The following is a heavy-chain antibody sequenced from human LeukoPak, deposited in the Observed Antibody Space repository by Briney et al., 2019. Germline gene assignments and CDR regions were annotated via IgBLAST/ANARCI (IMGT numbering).Heavy chain of an antibody. Sequence: GGSLRLSCAASGFTFSSYSMNWVRQAPGKGLEWASSISSSSYIYYADSVKGRFTISRDNAKNSLYLQMNSLRAEDTAVYYCARVASSTAIYNWFDPWGQGTLVTVSS. CDR2: ISSSSYI. V-gene: IGHV3-21*01. CDR1: GFTFSSYS. D-gene: IGHD2-2*01. J-gene: IGHJ5*02. CDR3: ARVASSTAIYNWFDP.